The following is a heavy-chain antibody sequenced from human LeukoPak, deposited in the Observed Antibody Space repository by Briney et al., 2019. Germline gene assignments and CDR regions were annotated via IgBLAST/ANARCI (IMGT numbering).Heavy chain of an antibody. Sequence: GESLKISCKGSGYSFTSYWIGWVRQMPGKGLEWMGNIYPGDSDIRYSPSFQGPVTISADKSISTAYLQWSSLKASDTAIYYCACRSRYSIGWSFDYWGQGTLVTVSS. CDR3: ACRSRYSIGWSFDY. J-gene: IGHJ4*02. D-gene: IGHD6-19*01. CDR1: GYSFTSYW. CDR2: IYPGDSDI. V-gene: IGHV5-51*01.